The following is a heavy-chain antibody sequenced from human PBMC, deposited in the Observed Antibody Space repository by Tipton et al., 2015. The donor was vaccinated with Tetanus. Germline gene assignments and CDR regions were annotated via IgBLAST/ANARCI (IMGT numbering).Heavy chain of an antibody. CDR3: ARDPPSSSGYPYYYYYGMDV. V-gene: IGHV4-59*12. Sequence: TLSLTCTVSGGSISSYYWSWIRQPPGKGLEWIGDIYYSGSTNYNPSLKSRVTISVDTSKNQFSLKLSSVTAADTAVYYCARDPPSSSGYPYYYYYGMDVWGQGTTVTVSS. D-gene: IGHD3-22*01. J-gene: IGHJ6*02. CDR1: GGSISSYY. CDR2: IYYSGST.